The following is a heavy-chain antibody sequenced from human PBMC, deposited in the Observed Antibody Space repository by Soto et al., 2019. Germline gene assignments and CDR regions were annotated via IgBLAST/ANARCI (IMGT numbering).Heavy chain of an antibody. V-gene: IGHV4-34*01. CDR2: INHSGST. Sequence: QVQLQQWGAGLLKPSETLSLTCAVYGGSFSGYYWTWIRQPPGTGLEWIGEINHSGSTNYNPSLKSRVTISVDTSKNQFSLKLTSVNAADTALYYFARDKITGLFDYWGQGTLVTVSS. D-gene: IGHD2-8*02. J-gene: IGHJ4*02. CDR1: GGSFSGYY. CDR3: ARDKITGLFDY.